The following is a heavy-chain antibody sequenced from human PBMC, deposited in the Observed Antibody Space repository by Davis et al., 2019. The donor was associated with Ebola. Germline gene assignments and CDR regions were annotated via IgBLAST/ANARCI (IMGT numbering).Heavy chain of an antibody. CDR1: GGTFSSYG. J-gene: IGHJ6*03. V-gene: IGHV1-18*01. D-gene: IGHD3-3*01. CDR3: ARCPRPAYDFWSGYAYYYYMDV. Sequence: ASVKVSCKASGGTFSSYGISWVRQAPGQGLEWMGWISAYNGNTNYAQKLQGRVTMTTDTSTSTAYMELRSLRSDDTAVYYCARCPRPAYDFWSGYAYYYYMDVWGKGTTVTVSS. CDR2: ISAYNGNT.